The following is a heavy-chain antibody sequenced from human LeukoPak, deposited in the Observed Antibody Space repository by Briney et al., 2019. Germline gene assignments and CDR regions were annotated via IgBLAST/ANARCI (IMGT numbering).Heavy chain of an antibody. CDR3: ARVRGSSSLLDY. Sequence: SETLSLTCAVYGGSFSGYYWSWIRQPPGKGLEWIGEINHSGSTNYNPSLKSRVTISVDTSKNQFSLKLSSVTAADTAVYYCARVRGSSSLLDYWGQGTLVTVSS. CDR2: INHSGST. J-gene: IGHJ4*02. V-gene: IGHV4-34*01. CDR1: GGSFSGYY. D-gene: IGHD6-6*01.